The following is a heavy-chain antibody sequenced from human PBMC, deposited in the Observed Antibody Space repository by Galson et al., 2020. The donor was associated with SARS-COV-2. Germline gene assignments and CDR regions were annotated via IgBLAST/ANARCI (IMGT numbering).Heavy chain of an antibody. V-gene: IGHV3-21*01. D-gene: IGHD6-13*01. J-gene: IGHJ4*02. CDR3: ASSPGAAGGLD. Sequence: NSGGSLRLSCAASGFSFNTYNMMWVRQAPGKGLEWVSSVASGTTYIVYADSVKGRFTISRDDATTSVHLQMNSLRVDDTALYDCASSPGAAGGLDWGQGTLVTVSS. CDR2: VASGTTYI. CDR1: GFSFNTYN.